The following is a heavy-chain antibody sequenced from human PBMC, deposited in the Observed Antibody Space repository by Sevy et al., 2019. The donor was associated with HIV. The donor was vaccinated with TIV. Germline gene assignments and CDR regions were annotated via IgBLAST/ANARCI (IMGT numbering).Heavy chain of an antibody. CDR1: GSTVNPYA. CDR2: INNSGGST. V-gene: IGHV3-23*01. D-gene: IGHD6-13*01. CDR3: AKERVGYISSWYYFDY. Sequence: GGSLRLSCIASGSTVNPYAMSWVRQAPGKGLEWVAVINNSGGSTDYADSVRGRFSISRDNPNVYLEMNSLRVEDTAVYYCAKERVGYISSWYYFDYWGQGTLVTVSS. J-gene: IGHJ4*02.